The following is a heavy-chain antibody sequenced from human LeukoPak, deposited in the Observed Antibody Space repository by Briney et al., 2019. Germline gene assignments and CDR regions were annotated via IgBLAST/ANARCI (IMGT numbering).Heavy chain of an antibody. D-gene: IGHD3-22*01. CDR3: ARQSSRYDSSGYFDY. CDR1: GYSFTSYW. J-gene: IGHJ4*02. Sequence: GESLKISCKGSGYSFTSYWIGWVRQTPGKGLEWMGIIYPDDSDTRYSPSFQGQVTISADKSISTAYLQWSSLKASDTAMYYCARQSSRYDSSGYFDYWGQGTLVTVSS. V-gene: IGHV5-51*01. CDR2: IYPDDSDT.